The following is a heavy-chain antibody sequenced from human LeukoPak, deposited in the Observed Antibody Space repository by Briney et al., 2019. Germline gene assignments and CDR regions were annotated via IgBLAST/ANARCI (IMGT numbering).Heavy chain of an antibody. Sequence: PGGSLRLSCAASGFTFSSYSMNWVRQAPGKGLEWVSSISSSSSYIYYGDSVEGRFTISRDNAKNSLYLQMNSLRAEATAVYYCARDFLARPGLFDYWGQGNLVTVSS. J-gene: IGHJ4*02. CDR3: ARDFLARPGLFDY. CDR2: ISSSSSYI. CDR1: GFTFSSYS. D-gene: IGHD6-6*01. V-gene: IGHV3-21*01.